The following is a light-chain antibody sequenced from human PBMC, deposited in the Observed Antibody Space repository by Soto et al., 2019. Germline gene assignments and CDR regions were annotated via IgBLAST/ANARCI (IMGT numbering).Light chain of an antibody. CDR3: HQYLNIPHT. J-gene: IGKJ2*01. CDR1: QSVLYSSNNKDY. Sequence: DIVMTQSPDSLAVSLGERVTINCKSSQSVLYSSNNKDYLAWYQQRPGRPPKLIIYWASTRESGVPDRFSGSGSGTDFTLTISSLQAEDVAVYYCHQYLNIPHTFGQGTKLEI. CDR2: WAS. V-gene: IGKV4-1*01.